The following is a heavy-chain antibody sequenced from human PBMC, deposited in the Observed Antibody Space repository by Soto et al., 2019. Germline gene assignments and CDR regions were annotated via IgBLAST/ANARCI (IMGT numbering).Heavy chain of an antibody. J-gene: IGHJ4*02. Sequence: SLRLSCAPSGFTFSSYEMNWFRQAPGKGLEGVSYISSSGSTIYYADSVKGRFTISRDNAKNSLYLQMNSLRAEDTAVYYCARDXPQYYYDSSGYPPRLDYWGQGTLVTVSS. V-gene: IGHV3-48*03. CDR1: GFTFSSYE. CDR3: ARDXPQYYYDSSGYPPRLDY. D-gene: IGHD3-22*01. CDR2: ISSSGSTI.